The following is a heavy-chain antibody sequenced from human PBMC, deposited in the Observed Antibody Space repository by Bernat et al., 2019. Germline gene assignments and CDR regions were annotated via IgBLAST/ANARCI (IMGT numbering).Heavy chain of an antibody. J-gene: IGHJ4*02. V-gene: IGHV4-34*01. Sequence: QVQLQQWGAGLLKPSETLSLTCAVYGGSFSGYYWSWIRQPPGKGLEWMGEINHSGSTNYNPTLESRVTISVDTSKNQFSLKLSSVTAADTAVYYCARGIQWLATLDYWGQGTLVTVSS. CDR2: INHSGST. CDR1: GGSFSGYY. D-gene: IGHD6-19*01. CDR3: ARGIQWLATLDY.